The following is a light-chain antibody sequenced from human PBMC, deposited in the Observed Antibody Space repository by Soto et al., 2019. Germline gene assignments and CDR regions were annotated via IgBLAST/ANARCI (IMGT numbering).Light chain of an antibody. Sequence: EIVLTQSPATLSVSPFERVTLSCRASQSVSSSLAWYQQRPGQAPRLLIYDTSTRAAGIAARFSGSGSGTEFTLTISSLQSEDFAVYYCQQYVHWPPGTFGQGTKVDIK. CDR1: QSVSSS. J-gene: IGKJ1*01. CDR2: DTS. CDR3: QQYVHWPPGT. V-gene: IGKV3-15*01.